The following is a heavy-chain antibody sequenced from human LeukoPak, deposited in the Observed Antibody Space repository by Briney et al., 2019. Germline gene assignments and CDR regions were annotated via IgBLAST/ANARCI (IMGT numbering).Heavy chain of an antibody. Sequence: SETLSLTCTVSGGSISSYYWSWIRQPPGKGLEWIGYIYYSGSTNYNPSLKSRVTISVDTSKNQFSLKLSSVTAADTAVYYCARLFDCWGQGTLVTVSS. J-gene: IGHJ4*02. CDR2: IYYSGST. V-gene: IGHV4-59*08. CDR3: ARLFDC. CDR1: GGSISSYY.